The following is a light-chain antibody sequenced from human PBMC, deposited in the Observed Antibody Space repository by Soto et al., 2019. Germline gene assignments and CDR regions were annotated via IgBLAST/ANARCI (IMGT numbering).Light chain of an antibody. CDR1: SGDIGSYNR. J-gene: IGLJ1*01. Sequence: QSALTQPASVSGSPGQSITISCTGTSGDIGSYNRVSWYQQHPGKAPKLIIYEVTDRPSGVSNRFSVSKSGNTASLTISGLQAEDEGEYYCSSYTNINTRHCLLGTGSKVSVL. CDR3: SSYTNINTRHCL. CDR2: EVT. V-gene: IGLV2-14*01.